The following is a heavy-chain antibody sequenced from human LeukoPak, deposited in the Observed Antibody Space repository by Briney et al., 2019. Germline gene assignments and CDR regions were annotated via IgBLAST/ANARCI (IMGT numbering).Heavy chain of an antibody. D-gene: IGHD1-26*01. CDR1: GDISKNYA. CDR3: AGEGDGGSSSSFEF. V-gene: IGHV1-69*05. CDR2: IIPLLGTT. Sequence: SVKASCQGSGDISKNYAFSWVRQAPGQGLEWMGEIIPLLGTTKYAQKFQGRVTFTTDESTNTAYMAINSLTPEDTAVYYCAGEGDGGSSSSFEFWGQGTLVTVSS. J-gene: IGHJ4*02.